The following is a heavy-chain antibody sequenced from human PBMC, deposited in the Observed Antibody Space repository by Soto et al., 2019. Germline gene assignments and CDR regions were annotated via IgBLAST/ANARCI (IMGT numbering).Heavy chain of an antibody. CDR3: ARDPPGGGNEYNYFDY. J-gene: IGHJ4*02. V-gene: IGHV1-3*01. D-gene: IGHD5-12*01. CDR1: GYTFTDYA. CDR2: INPGNGNT. Sequence: QVQLVQSGAEVKKPGASVKVSCKASGYTFTDYAMHWVRQAPGQGLEWMGWINPGNGNTKHPQKFQGRVTITRDTSASTAYMELSSLTYDDTAVYYCARDPPGGGNEYNYFDYWGQGTLVTVSS.